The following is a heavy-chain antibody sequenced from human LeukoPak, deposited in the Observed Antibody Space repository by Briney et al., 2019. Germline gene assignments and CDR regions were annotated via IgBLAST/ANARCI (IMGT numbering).Heavy chain of an antibody. V-gene: IGHV1-2*02. CDR2: INGKSGAT. CDR3: VRDFDWGPDY. Sequence: ASVKVSCEASGFTFTDHYLHWVRPVPGQGLEWMGWINGKSGATFYAQKFQDRITVTRDTSISTMYLEVNRLTTDDTAVYYCVRDFDWGPDYWGQGTLVAVSS. D-gene: IGHD3-9*01. J-gene: IGHJ4*02. CDR1: GFTFTDHY.